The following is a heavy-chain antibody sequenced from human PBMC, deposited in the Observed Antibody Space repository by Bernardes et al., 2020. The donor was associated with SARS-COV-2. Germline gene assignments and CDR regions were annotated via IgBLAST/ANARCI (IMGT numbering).Heavy chain of an antibody. Sequence: SGPTLVKPTQTLTLTCTFSWFSLSTSGVGVGWIRQPPGKALEWLALIYWDDDKRYSPSLKSRLTITKDTSKNQVVLTMTNMDPVDTATYYCAHSLRYDYVWGSYRYVNFDYWGQGTLVTVSS. CDR2: IYWDDDK. J-gene: IGHJ4*02. CDR1: WFSLSTSGVG. V-gene: IGHV2-5*02. CDR3: AHSLRYDYVWGSYRYVNFDY. D-gene: IGHD3-16*02.